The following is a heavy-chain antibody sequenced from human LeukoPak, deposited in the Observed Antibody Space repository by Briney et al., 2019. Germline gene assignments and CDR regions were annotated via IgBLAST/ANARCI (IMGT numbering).Heavy chain of an antibody. J-gene: IGHJ4*02. CDR3: ARDRETWYFDF. Sequence: PGRSQRLSCAASAFTFSSFGMHWVRQAPGKGLEWVAVIWYDGSNKYYADSVEGRFTISRDNSKNTLYLQMNSLRAEDTAVYYRARDRETWYFDFWGQGTLVTVSS. CDR2: IWYDGSNK. V-gene: IGHV3-33*01. CDR1: AFTFSSFG.